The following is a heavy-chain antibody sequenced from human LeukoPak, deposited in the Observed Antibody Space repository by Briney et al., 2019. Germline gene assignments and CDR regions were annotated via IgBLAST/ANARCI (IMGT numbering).Heavy chain of an antibody. CDR1: GFTFSNYA. CDR2: ISGGGGNT. Sequence: PGGSLRLSCAASGFTFSNYAMSWVRQAPGKGLEWVSGISGGGGNTYYADSVRGRFSISRDNSKNTLYLQMSSLRSDDTAVYYCARDLIYTTSWYDHWGQGTLVTVSS. V-gene: IGHV3-23*01. J-gene: IGHJ5*02. D-gene: IGHD2-2*01. CDR3: ARDLIYTTSWYDH.